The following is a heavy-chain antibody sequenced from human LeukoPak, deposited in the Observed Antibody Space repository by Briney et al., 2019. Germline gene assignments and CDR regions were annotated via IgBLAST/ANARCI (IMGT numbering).Heavy chain of an antibody. Sequence: ASVTVSSKASGYTFTSYYMHWVRQAPGQGLEWMGIINPSGGSTNYAQKFQGRVTMTRDTSTSTVYMELSSLRSEDTAVYYCAREVAVTTYDYWGQGTLVTVSS. CDR1: GYTFTSYY. V-gene: IGHV1-46*01. CDR2: INPSGGST. D-gene: IGHD4-17*01. J-gene: IGHJ4*02. CDR3: AREVAVTTYDY.